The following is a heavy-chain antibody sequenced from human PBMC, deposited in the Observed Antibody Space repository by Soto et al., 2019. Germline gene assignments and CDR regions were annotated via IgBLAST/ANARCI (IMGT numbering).Heavy chain of an antibody. V-gene: IGHV3-11*03. Sequence: GGSLRLSCAASGFTFSDYYMSWIRQAPGKGLEWVSYISSSSSYTNYADSVKGRFTISRDNAKNSLYLQMNSLRAEDTAVYYCAGQDTAMVMGRGLDIWGQGTMVTVSS. CDR1: GFTFSDYY. D-gene: IGHD5-18*01. CDR2: ISSSSSYT. CDR3: AGQDTAMVMGRGLDI. J-gene: IGHJ3*02.